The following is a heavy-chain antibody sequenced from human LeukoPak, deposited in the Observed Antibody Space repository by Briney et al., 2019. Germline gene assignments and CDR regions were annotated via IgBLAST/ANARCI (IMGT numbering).Heavy chain of an antibody. J-gene: IGHJ4*02. D-gene: IGHD3-10*01. CDR1: GFTFSDHH. CDR3: VRVWRGYYFDY. V-gene: IGHV3-72*01. Sequence: PGGSMRLSCVASGFTFSDHHMDWVRQAPGKGLEWVGRVRNKANSFTTNYAASVKGRFTISRDDSMNSLYLQMNSLKTEDTAVYYCVRVWRGYYFDYWGQGTLVTVSS. CDR2: VRNKANSFTT.